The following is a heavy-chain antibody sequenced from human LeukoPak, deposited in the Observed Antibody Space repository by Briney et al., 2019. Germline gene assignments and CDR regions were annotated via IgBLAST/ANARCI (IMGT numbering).Heavy chain of an antibody. Sequence: GASVKVSCKASGGTFSSYAISWVRQAPGQGLEWMGGIIPIFGTANYAQKFQGRVTITADESTSTAYMELSSLRSEDTAVYCCARAAQYQFLGELSLENWFDPWGQGTLVTVSS. CDR3: ARAAQYQFLGELSLENWFDP. CDR2: IIPIFGTA. V-gene: IGHV1-69*13. J-gene: IGHJ5*02. D-gene: IGHD3-16*02. CDR1: GGTFSSYA.